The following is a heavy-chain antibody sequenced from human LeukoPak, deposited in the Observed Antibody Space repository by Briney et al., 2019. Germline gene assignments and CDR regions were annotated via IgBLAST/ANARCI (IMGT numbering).Heavy chain of an antibody. CDR3: ARSPVEGPGYSSSWLDY. CDR1: GVSINKYY. CDR2: IYYSGST. D-gene: IGHD6-13*01. J-gene: IGHJ4*02. Sequence: PSETLSLTCTVSGVSINKYYWSWIRQPPGKGLEWIGDIYYSGSTDHNPSLKSRVTISVDTSKNQFSLKLSSVTAADTAVYYCARSPVEGPGYSSSWLDYWGQGTLVTVSS. V-gene: IGHV4-59*12.